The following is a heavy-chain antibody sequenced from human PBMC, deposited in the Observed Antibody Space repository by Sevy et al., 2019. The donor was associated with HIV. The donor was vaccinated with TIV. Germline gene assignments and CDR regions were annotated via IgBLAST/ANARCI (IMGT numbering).Heavy chain of an antibody. CDR3: ARAPDPSCRSTRCYYFDY. V-gene: IGHV3-23*01. CDR1: GFTFSSYA. Sequence: GGSLRLSCVASGFTFSSYAVSWVRQAPGKGLEWVAATSARDSSTYHADSVTGRFTISRDNSKNTLYLQMNSLRAEDTAVYYCARAPDPSCRSTRCYYFDYWGQGTLVTVSS. J-gene: IGHJ4*01. D-gene: IGHD2-2*01. CDR2: TSARDSST.